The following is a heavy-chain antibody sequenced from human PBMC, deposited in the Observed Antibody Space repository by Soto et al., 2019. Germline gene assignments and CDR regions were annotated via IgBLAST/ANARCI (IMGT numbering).Heavy chain of an antibody. CDR1: GFSLSTSGMC. V-gene: IGHV2-70*11. Sequence: ESGPTLVNPTQTLTLTCTFSGFSLSTSGMCVSWIRQPPGKALEWLARIDWDDDKYYSTSLKTRLTISKDTSKNQVVLTMTNMDPVDTATYYCARTPTPHLKYYDSSGGGWFDPWGQGTLVTVSS. CDR3: ARTPTPHLKYYDSSGGGWFDP. CDR2: IDWDDDK. D-gene: IGHD3-22*01. J-gene: IGHJ5*02.